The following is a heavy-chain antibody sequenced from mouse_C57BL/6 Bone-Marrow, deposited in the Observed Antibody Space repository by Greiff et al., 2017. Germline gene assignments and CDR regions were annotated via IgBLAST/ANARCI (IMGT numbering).Heavy chain of an antibody. Sequence: EVKLVESGGDLVKPGGSLKLSCAASGFTFSSYGMSWVRQTPDKRLEWVATISSGGSYTYYPDSVKGRFTISRDNAKNTLYLQMSRLKSEDTAMYYCARHGFYVGNFDYWGQGTTLTVSS. CDR1: GFTFSSYG. CDR3: ARHGFYVGNFDY. V-gene: IGHV5-6*01. J-gene: IGHJ2*01. D-gene: IGHD2-3*01. CDR2: ISSGGSYT.